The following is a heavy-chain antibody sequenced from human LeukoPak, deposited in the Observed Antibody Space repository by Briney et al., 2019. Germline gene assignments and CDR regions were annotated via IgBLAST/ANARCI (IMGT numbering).Heavy chain of an antibody. V-gene: IGHV4-34*01. CDR1: GGSFSGYY. Sequence: SETLSLTCAVYGGSFSGYYWSWIRQPPGKGLEWIGEINHSGSTNYNSSLKSRVTISVDTSKNQFSLKLSSVIAADTAVYYCARVYKWGYQLLYYFDYWGQGTLVTVSS. J-gene: IGHJ4*02. CDR3: ARVYKWGYQLLYYFDY. CDR2: INHSGST. D-gene: IGHD2-2*01.